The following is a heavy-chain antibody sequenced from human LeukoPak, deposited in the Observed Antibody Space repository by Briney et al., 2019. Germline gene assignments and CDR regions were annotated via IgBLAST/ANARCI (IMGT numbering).Heavy chain of an antibody. CDR1: GFNFRDHW. D-gene: IGHD3-10*01. V-gene: IGHV3-7*01. Sequence: GGSLRLSCAGSGFNFRDHWMSWLRQAPGKGPEWVAHIKPDGSEKYYVDSVKGRFIISRDDARNSLSLQTNSLRAEDTAVYYCAGSFGDVKNFWGQGTLVTVSS. CDR3: AGSFGDVKNF. CDR2: IKPDGSEK. J-gene: IGHJ4*01.